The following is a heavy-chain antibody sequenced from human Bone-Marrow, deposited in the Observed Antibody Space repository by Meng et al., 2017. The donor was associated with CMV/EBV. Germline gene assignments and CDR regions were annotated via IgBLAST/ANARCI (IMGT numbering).Heavy chain of an antibody. CDR2: IYSGGST. CDR3: ARDQERYYDFWSGYSNWFDP. V-gene: IGHV3-66*02. J-gene: IGHJ5*02. Sequence: GGSLRLSCAASGFTVSSNYMSWVRQAPGKGLEWVSVIYSGGSTYYADSVKGRFTIPRDNSKNTLYLQMNSLRAEDTAVYYCARDQERYYDFWSGYSNWFDPWGQGTLVTVSS. CDR1: GFTVSSNY. D-gene: IGHD3-3*01.